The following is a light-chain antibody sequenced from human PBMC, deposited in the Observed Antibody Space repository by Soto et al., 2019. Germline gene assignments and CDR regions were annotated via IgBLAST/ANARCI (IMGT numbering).Light chain of an antibody. V-gene: IGKV3-20*01. Sequence: EIVLTQSPGTLSLSPWERATLSCRASQSVSSSSYLAWYQQKPGQAPGLLIYGASSRATGIPDRFSGSGSATDFTLTISRLEPEDFAVYYCRQYGSSPSYTFGQGTKLEIK. CDR1: QSVSSSSY. J-gene: IGKJ2*01. CDR3: RQYGSSPSYT. CDR2: GAS.